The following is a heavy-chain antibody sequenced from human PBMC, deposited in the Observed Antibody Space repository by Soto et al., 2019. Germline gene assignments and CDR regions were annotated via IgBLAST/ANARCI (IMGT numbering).Heavy chain of an antibody. CDR2: IIPILGIA. J-gene: IGHJ4*02. CDR3: ASAGGIVVAGSDY. V-gene: IGHV1-69*02. Sequence: QVQLVQSGAEVKKPGSSVKVSCKASGGTFSSYTISWVRQAPGQGLEWMGRIIPILGIANYAQKFQGRVTITADKSTSTAYMELSSLRSEDTAVYYCASAGGIVVAGSDYWGQGTLVTVSS. D-gene: IGHD6-19*01. CDR1: GGTFSSYT.